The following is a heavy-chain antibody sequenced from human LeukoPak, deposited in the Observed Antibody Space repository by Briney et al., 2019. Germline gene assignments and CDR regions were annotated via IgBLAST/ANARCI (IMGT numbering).Heavy chain of an antibody. CDR1: GGSISSYY. CDR3: ARSSYYYGADAYDI. J-gene: IGHJ3*02. D-gene: IGHD3-10*01. Sequence: PSETLSLTCTVSGGSISSYYWSWIRQPPGKGLEWIGYLYYSGSTNYNPSLKSRVTISLDTSKNQFSLKLSSLTAADTAVYYCARSSYYYGADAYDIWGQGTMVTVSS. V-gene: IGHV4-59*01. CDR2: LYYSGST.